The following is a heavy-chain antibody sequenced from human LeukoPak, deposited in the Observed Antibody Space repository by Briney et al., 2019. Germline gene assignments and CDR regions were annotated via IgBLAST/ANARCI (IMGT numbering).Heavy chain of an antibody. CDR1: GFTFSSYE. J-gene: IGHJ4*02. CDR2: IKQDGSEK. V-gene: IGHV3-7*01. Sequence: GGSLRLSCAASGFTFSSYEMSWVRQAPGKGLEWVANIKQDGSEKYYVDSVKGRFTISRDNAKNSLYLQMNSLRAEDTAVYYCARGVFAPYCSSTSCATATLDYWGQGTLVTVSS. D-gene: IGHD2-2*01. CDR3: ARGVFAPYCSSTSCATATLDY.